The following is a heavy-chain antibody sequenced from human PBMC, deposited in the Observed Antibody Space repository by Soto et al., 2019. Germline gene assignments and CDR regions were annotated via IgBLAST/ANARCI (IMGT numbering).Heavy chain of an antibody. D-gene: IGHD3-10*01. J-gene: IGHJ6*02. V-gene: IGHV3-30*04. CDR1: GFTFSYYG. Sequence: QVQLVESEGGVVQPGMSLRLSCAASGFTFSYYGLHWVRQAPGKGLEWVAVISSGDTDTYYVDSVKGRFTISRDNSKNTLYLQMNSLKAEDTAVYYCARDGRSSGFSGYYYYAMDVWGQGTTVIVSS. CDR3: ARDGRSSGFSGYYYYAMDV. CDR2: ISSGDTDT.